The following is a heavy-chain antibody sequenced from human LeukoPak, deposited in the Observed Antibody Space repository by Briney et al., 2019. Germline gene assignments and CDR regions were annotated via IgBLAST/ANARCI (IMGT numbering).Heavy chain of an antibody. Sequence: SGTLSLTCAISGGSISRSNWWSWVRQPPGKGLEWIGKIYHSGITNYNPSLKSRVTISVDKSKNQFSLKLSSVTAADTAVYYCARSYGDYVYYFYMDVWGKGTTVTVSS. D-gene: IGHD4-17*01. CDR3: ARSYGDYVYYFYMDV. J-gene: IGHJ6*03. V-gene: IGHV4-4*02. CDR1: GGSISRSNW. CDR2: IYHSGIT.